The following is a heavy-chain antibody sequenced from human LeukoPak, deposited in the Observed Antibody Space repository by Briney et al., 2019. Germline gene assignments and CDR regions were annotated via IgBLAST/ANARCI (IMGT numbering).Heavy chain of an antibody. Sequence: GGSLRLSCAASGFTFSSYSMNWVRQAPGKGLEWVSSISSSSSYIYYADSVKGRFTISRDNAKNSLYLQMSSLRAEDTAVYYCALGTYDSSGYYYYRAEYFQHWGQGTLVTVSS. J-gene: IGHJ1*01. CDR3: ALGTYDSSGYYYYRAEYFQH. D-gene: IGHD3-22*01. CDR2: ISSSSSYI. CDR1: GFTFSSYS. V-gene: IGHV3-21*01.